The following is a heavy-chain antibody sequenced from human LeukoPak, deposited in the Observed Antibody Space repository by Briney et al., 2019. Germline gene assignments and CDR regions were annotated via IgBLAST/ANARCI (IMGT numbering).Heavy chain of an antibody. D-gene: IGHD2-2*02. Sequence: SQTLSLTCTVSGGSISSGGYYCSWIRQHPGKGLEWIGYIYYSGSTYYNPSLKSRVTISVDTSKNQFSLKLSSVTAADTAVYYCARAHSYCSSTSCYKDAFDIWGQGTMVTVSS. CDR1: GGSISSGGYY. J-gene: IGHJ3*02. V-gene: IGHV4-31*03. CDR2: IYYSGST. CDR3: ARAHSYCSSTSCYKDAFDI.